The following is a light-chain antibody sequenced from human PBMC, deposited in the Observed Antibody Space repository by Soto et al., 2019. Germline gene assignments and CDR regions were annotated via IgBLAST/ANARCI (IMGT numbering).Light chain of an antibody. CDR3: HQYAGWPLT. CDR1: QSIGTN. Sequence: EVVLTQSPATVSVSPGERTSLSCRASQSIGTNLGWYQQKPGQAPRLLISKTSTRATGVPARFSGSWSGTDFTLTISSLQSEDMAVYYCHQYAGWPLTFGGGTKVDIK. V-gene: IGKV3-15*01. CDR2: KTS. J-gene: IGKJ4*01.